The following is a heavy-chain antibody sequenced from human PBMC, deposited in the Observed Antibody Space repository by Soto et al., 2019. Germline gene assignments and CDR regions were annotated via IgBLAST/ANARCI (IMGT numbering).Heavy chain of an antibody. J-gene: IGHJ6*03. D-gene: IGHD6-25*01. CDR1: GYTFTNYN. V-gene: IGHV1-8*01. CDR3: AREAASDPSFYYHYMDV. Sequence: QEQLVQSGAEVKKPGALVKVSCKASGYTFTNYNINWVRQATGQGLEWMGWMNPKTGNTGYAEKFQGRVTMTRNSSINTAFMELSGLRSEDTAVYYCAREAASDPSFYYHYMDVWGKGTTVTVSS. CDR2: MNPKTGNT.